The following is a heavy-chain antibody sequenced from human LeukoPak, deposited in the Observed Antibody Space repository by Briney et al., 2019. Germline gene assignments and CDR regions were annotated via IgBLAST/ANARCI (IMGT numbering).Heavy chain of an antibody. Sequence: SVKVSCKASGGTFGSYAVSWVRQAPGQGLEWMGGIIPFFGSTNYAQKFQGRVTITRDTSASTAYMELSSLRSEDTAVYYCARLYDFWSGYYWSYFDYWGQGTLVTVSS. D-gene: IGHD3-3*01. CDR3: ARLYDFWSGYYWSYFDY. CDR1: GGTFGSYA. CDR2: IIPFFGST. V-gene: IGHV1-69*05. J-gene: IGHJ4*02.